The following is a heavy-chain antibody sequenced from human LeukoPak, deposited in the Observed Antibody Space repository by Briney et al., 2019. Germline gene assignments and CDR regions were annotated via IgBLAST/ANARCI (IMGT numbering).Heavy chain of an antibody. CDR3: ARPRYSYNKNFDY. D-gene: IGHD6-13*01. V-gene: IGHV5-51*01. CDR2: IYPGDSDT. Sequence: KVSCKASGYTFTSYWIGWVRQMPGKGLEWMGIIYPGDSDTRYSPSFQGQVTISADKSISTAYLQWSSLKASDTAMYYCARPRYSYNKNFDYWGQGTLVTVSS. CDR1: GYTFTSYW. J-gene: IGHJ4*02.